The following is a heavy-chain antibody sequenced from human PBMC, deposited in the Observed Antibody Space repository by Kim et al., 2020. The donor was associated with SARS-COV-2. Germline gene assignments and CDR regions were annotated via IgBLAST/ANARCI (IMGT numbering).Heavy chain of an antibody. CDR3: ARDRGGGVRGVIFDP. CDR1: GFTVSSNY. J-gene: IGHJ5*02. Sequence: GGSLRLSCAASGFTVSSNYMSWVRQAPGKGLEWVSVIYSGGSTYYTDSVKGRFTISRDNSKNTLYLQMNSLRAEDTAVYYCARDRGGGVRGVIFDPWGQGTLVTVSS. V-gene: IGHV3-53*01. D-gene: IGHD3-10*01. CDR2: IYSGGST.